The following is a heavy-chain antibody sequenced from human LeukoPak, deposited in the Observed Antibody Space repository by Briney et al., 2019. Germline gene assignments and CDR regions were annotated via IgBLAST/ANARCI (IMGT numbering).Heavy chain of an antibody. CDR1: GFTFSSYS. J-gene: IGHJ5*02. CDR2: ISSSGATI. D-gene: IGHD1-26*01. V-gene: IGHV3-48*02. Sequence: EGSLRLSCAASGFTFSSYSVNWVRQAPGKGLEWVSYISSSGATIYYVDSVKGRFIISRDNAKNSLYLQMNSLRDGDTAIYYCARDRGHSAWGQGTLVTVSS. CDR3: ARDRGHSA.